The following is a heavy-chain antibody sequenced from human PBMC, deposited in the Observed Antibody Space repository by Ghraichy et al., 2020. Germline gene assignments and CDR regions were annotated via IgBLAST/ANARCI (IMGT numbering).Heavy chain of an antibody. D-gene: IGHD6-19*01. Sequence: ASVKVSCKVSGYTLTELSMHWVRQAPGKGLEWMGGFDPEDGETIYAQKFQGRVTMTEDTSTDTAYMELSSLRSEDTAVYYCASLKEYSSGWPFDYWGQGTLVTVSS. CDR3: ASLKEYSSGWPFDY. CDR1: GYTLTELS. V-gene: IGHV1-24*01. CDR2: FDPEDGET. J-gene: IGHJ4*02.